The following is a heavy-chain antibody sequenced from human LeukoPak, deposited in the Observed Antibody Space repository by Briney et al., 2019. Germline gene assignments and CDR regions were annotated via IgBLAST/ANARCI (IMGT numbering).Heavy chain of an antibody. CDR2: TYYSGST. J-gene: IGHJ4*02. CDR3: ARGDGYKADY. D-gene: IGHD5-24*01. V-gene: IGHV4-31*02. Sequence: SLTLSLTCSVSGGSISTRAYYWVWIRQYPGKGLEWIGYTYYSGSTYYNPSLKSRVIISLDTSKNQFSLKLNSVTAADTAVYYCARGDGYKADYWGQGTLVTVSS. CDR1: GGSISTRAYY.